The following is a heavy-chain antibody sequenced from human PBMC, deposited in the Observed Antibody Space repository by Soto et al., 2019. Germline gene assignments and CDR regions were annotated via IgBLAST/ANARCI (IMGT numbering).Heavy chain of an antibody. J-gene: IGHJ4*02. CDR3: AGYVVAPDY. CDR2: ITGSGTRT. Sequence: EVQLLESGGGLVQPGGSLRLSCAASGFTFNNYALSWVRQAPGKGLEWVSGITGSGTRTYYADSVKGRFTMSRDNSKNTVYLQMTSVAYADTAVDYCAGYVVAPDYWGQGTLVTVSS. D-gene: IGHD6-13*01. CDR1: GFTFNNYA. V-gene: IGHV3-23*01.